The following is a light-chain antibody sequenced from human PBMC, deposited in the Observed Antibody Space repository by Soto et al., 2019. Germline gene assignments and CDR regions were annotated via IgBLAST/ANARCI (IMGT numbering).Light chain of an antibody. CDR2: GVS. J-gene: IGKJ1*01. CDR3: QQYNFWPET. V-gene: IGKV3-15*01. CDR1: QSVSGN. Sequence: EIVITQSPVTLSVSPGERATLSFRASQSVSGNLAWYQQKPGQAPRLLIYGVSARATGIPVRFSGSGFGTEFTLTISSLQSEDFALYYCQQYNFWPETFGQGTKVDIK.